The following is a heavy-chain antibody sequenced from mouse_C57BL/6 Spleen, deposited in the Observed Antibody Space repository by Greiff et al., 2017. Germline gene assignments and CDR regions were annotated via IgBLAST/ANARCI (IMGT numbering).Heavy chain of an antibody. J-gene: IGHJ1*03. CDR3: TRDPYGRDWYFDV. V-gene: IGHV5-9-1*02. CDR1: GFTFSSYA. CDR2: ISSGGDYI. Sequence: EVMLVESGEGLVKPGGSLKLSCAASGFTFSSYAMSWVRQTPEKRLEWVAYISSGGDYIYYADTVKGRFTISRDNARNTLYLQMSSLKSEDTAMYYCTRDPYGRDWYFDVWGTGTTVTVSS. D-gene: IGHD1-1*01.